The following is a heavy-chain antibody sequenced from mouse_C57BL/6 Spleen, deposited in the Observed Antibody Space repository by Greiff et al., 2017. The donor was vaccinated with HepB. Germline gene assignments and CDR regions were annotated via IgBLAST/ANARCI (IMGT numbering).Heavy chain of an antibody. CDR1: GYTFTDYE. V-gene: IGHV1-15*01. CDR2: IDPETGGT. J-gene: IGHJ3*01. Sequence: VQLQQSGAELVRPGASVTLSCKASGYTFTDYEMHWVKQTPVHGLEWIGAIDPETGGTAYNQKFKGKAILTADKSSSTAYMELRSLTSEDSAVYYCTSIYDGYYWFAYWGQGTLVTVSA. D-gene: IGHD2-3*01. CDR3: TSIYDGYYWFAY.